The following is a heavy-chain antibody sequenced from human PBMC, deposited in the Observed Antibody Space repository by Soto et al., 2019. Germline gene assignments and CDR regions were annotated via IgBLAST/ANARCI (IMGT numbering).Heavy chain of an antibody. CDR3: TKGDSSGYFDPSAGYSTPDQ. V-gene: IGHV3-23*01. D-gene: IGHD2-15*01. J-gene: IGHJ5*02. CDR2: ITTSDDIT. CDR1: GFIFKDFA. Sequence: EVQLFESGGGLVEPGESLRLSCAASGFIFKDFAMSWVRQAPGKGLEWVSTITTSDDITYSADSVRGRLTISRYNSANTLFLQMSRLRGDDTATYYCTKGDSSGYFDPSAGYSTPDQWGQGTLVTVSS.